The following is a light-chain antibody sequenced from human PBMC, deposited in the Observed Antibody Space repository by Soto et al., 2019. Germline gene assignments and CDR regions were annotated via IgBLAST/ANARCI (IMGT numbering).Light chain of an antibody. V-gene: IGLV2-8*01. CDR2: GVN. Sequence: SALTQPPSASGSPGQSVTISCTGTSSDVGGYNYVSWYQQHPGKAPQLVIYGVNKRASGVPDRFSGSKSGNTASLTVSGLQAEDEANYYCSSYAGSNILYVFGTGTRSPS. CDR1: SSDVGGYNY. CDR3: SSYAGSNILYV. J-gene: IGLJ1*01.